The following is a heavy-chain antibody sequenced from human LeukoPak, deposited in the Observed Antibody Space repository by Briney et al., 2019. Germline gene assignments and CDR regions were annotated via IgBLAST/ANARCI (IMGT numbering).Heavy chain of an antibody. CDR2: ISGSGGTT. Sequence: PGGSLRLSCAASGFTFSNYAMSWVRQAPGKGLEWVSSISGSGGTTYYADSVKGRFTISRDNSKNTLYLQMNSLRAEDTAVYYCARGGTAMVTPADYWGQGTLVTVSS. CDR3: ARGGTAMVTPADY. J-gene: IGHJ4*02. V-gene: IGHV3-23*01. CDR1: GFTFSNYA. D-gene: IGHD5-18*01.